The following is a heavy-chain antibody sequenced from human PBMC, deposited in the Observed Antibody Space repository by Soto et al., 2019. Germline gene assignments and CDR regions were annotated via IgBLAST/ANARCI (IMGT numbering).Heavy chain of an antibody. D-gene: IGHD2-8*02. J-gene: IGHJ4*02. CDR2: INHSGST. Sequence: PSGTLFPTCPFFGGAFHGFYWAWVRQPPGTGLEWIGEINHSGSTNYNPSLKSRVTISVDTSKNQFSLKLTSVTAADTAVYYCARDKITGLFDYWGQGQWSPSPQ. V-gene: IGHV4-34*01. CDR3: ARDKITGLFDY. CDR1: GGAFHGFY.